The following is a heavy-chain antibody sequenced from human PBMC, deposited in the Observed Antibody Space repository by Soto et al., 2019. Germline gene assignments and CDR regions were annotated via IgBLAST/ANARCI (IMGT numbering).Heavy chain of an antibody. Sequence: LSLTCAVYGGSLSGYYWSWIRQPPGKGLEWIGEINHSGSTNYNPSLKSRVTISVDTSKNQFSLKLSSVTAADTAVYYCARGKSMVWGQGTLVTVSS. D-gene: IGHD2-8*01. J-gene: IGHJ4*02. CDR3: ARGKSMV. CDR1: GGSLSGYY. CDR2: INHSGST. V-gene: IGHV4-34*01.